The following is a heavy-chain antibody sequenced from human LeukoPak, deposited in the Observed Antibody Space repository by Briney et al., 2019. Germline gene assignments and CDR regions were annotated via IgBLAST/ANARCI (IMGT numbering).Heavy chain of an antibody. Sequence: PSETLSLTCTVSGGPISSYYWSWIRQPPGKGLEWIGYIYYSGSTNYNPSLKSRVTISVDTSKNQFSLKLSSVTAADTAVYYCARFARRRSIAAAGPFDYWGQGTLVTVSS. CDR2: IYYSGST. V-gene: IGHV4-59*08. D-gene: IGHD6-13*01. CDR1: GGPISSYY. J-gene: IGHJ4*02. CDR3: ARFARRRSIAAAGPFDY.